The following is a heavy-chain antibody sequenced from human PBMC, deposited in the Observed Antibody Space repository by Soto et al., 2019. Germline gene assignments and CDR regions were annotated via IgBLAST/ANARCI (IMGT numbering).Heavy chain of an antibody. J-gene: IGHJ3*02. V-gene: IGHV3-23*01. Sequence: PGGSLRLSCAASGFTFSSYAMSWVLQAPGKGLEWVSAISGSGGSTYYADSVKGRFTISRDNSKNTLYLQMNSLRSDDTAVYYCARGGDSLDAFDIWGQGTMVTVSS. CDR2: ISGSGGST. D-gene: IGHD3-3*01. CDR3: ARGGDSLDAFDI. CDR1: GFTFSSYA.